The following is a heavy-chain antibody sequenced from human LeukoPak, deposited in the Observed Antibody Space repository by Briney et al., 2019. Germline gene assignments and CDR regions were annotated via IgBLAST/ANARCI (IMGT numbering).Heavy chain of an antibody. D-gene: IGHD3-22*01. CDR1: VGSISSGSYY. CDR2: IHTSGST. V-gene: IGHV4-61*02. Sequence: ASETLSLTCTVSVGSISSGSYYWSWIRQPAGKGLEWIGRIHTSGSTNYNSSLKSRVTISVDTSKNQFSLKLSSVTAADTAVYSCARGTLIVVAERGPYYFDSWGQGTLVTVSS. J-gene: IGHJ4*02. CDR3: ARGTLIVVAERGPYYFDS.